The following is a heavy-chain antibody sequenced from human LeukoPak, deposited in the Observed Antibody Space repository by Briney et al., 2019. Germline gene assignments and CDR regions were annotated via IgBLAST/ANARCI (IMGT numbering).Heavy chain of an antibody. Sequence: GGSLRLSCAASGFTFSNYWMSWVRQAPGKGLEWVSSISSSSSYIYYADSVKGRFTISRDNAKNSLYLQMNSLRAEDTAVYYCARSVTISHTVQHWGQGTLVTVSS. V-gene: IGHV3-21*01. J-gene: IGHJ1*01. D-gene: IGHD4-11*01. CDR1: GFTFSNYW. CDR3: ARSVTISHTVQH. CDR2: ISSSSSYI.